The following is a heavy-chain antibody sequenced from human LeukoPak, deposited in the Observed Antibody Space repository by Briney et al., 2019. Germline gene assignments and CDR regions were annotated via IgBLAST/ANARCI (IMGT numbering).Heavy chain of an antibody. Sequence: GGSLRLSCAASGFTLSSYAMSWVRQAPGKWLEWVSAISGSGGSTYYADSVKGRFTISRDNSKNTLYLQMNSLRAEDTAVYYCATSRGYYYDRSGYYYFDYWGQGTLVTVSS. V-gene: IGHV3-23*01. J-gene: IGHJ4*02. CDR3: ATSRGYYYDRSGYYYFDY. D-gene: IGHD3-22*01. CDR2: ISGSGGST. CDR1: GFTLSSYA.